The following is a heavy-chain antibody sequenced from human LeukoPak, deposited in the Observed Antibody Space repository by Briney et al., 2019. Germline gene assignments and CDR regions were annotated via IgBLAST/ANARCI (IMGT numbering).Heavy chain of an antibody. Sequence: PSETLSLTCAVYGGSFSGYYWSWIRQPPGKGLEWIGEINHSGSTNYNPSLKSRVTISVDTSKNQFSLKLSSVTAADTAVYYCASCSGGSCYFNHFDYWDQGTLVTVSS. V-gene: IGHV4-34*01. J-gene: IGHJ4*02. CDR1: GGSFSGYY. D-gene: IGHD2-15*01. CDR3: ASCSGGSCYFNHFDY. CDR2: INHSGST.